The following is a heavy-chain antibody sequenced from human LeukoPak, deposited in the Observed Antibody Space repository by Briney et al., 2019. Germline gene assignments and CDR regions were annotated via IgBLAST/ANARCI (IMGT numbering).Heavy chain of an antibody. CDR2: IKQDGSEE. Sequence: GGSLRLSCAASGFTFSSYWMSWVRQAPGKGLEWVANIKQDGSEEYYVDSVKGRFTISRDNAKNSLYLQMNSLRAEDTAVYYCARDLTWFGRRGGAFDIWGQGTMVTVSS. V-gene: IGHV3-7*01. D-gene: IGHD3-10*01. J-gene: IGHJ3*02. CDR3: ARDLTWFGRRGGAFDI. CDR1: GFTFSSYW.